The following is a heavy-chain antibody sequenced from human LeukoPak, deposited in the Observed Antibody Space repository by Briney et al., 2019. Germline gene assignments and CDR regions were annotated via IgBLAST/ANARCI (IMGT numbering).Heavy chain of an antibody. CDR3: ASWWESGAYFDY. V-gene: IGHV4-34*01. CDR2: INQSGST. CDR1: GGSFSGNY. Sequence: SETLSLTCAVYGGSFSGNYWNWIRQPPGKGLEWIGEINQSGSTNYNPSLKSRVTISVDTSKNQFSLKLSSVTAADTAVYYCASWWESGAYFDYWGQGTLVTVSS. D-gene: IGHD1-26*01. J-gene: IGHJ4*02.